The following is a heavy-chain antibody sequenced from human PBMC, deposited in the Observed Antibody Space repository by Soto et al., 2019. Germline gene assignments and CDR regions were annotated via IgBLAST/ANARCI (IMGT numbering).Heavy chain of an antibody. V-gene: IGHV3-33*01. CDR3: ARGPDNYDFWSGYWSYYYMDV. D-gene: IGHD3-3*01. CDR1: GFTFSSYG. CDR2: IWYDGSNK. Sequence: QVQLVESGGGVVQPGRSLRLSCAASGFTFSSYGMHWVRQAPGKGLEWVAVIWYDGSNKYYADSVKGRFTISRDNSKNTLYLQMNSLRAEDTAVYYCARGPDNYDFWSGYWSYYYMDVWGKGTTVTVSS. J-gene: IGHJ6*03.